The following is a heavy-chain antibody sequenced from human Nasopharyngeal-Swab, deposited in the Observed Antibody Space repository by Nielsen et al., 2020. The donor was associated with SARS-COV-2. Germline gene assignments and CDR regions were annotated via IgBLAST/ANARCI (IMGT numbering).Heavy chain of an antibody. J-gene: IGHJ2*01. V-gene: IGHV4-59*12. CDR1: GDSMNNYY. D-gene: IGHD2-2*01. CDR2: VYYSGHT. CDR3: ARDPQAGGTNWYFDL. Sequence: SETLSLTCTVSGDSMNNYYWNWIRQPPGKGLEWLGYVYYSGHTNYNPSLTSRITISVDTSKNQFSLKLTSVTAADTAVYYCARDPQAGGTNWYFDLWGRGTLVTVSS.